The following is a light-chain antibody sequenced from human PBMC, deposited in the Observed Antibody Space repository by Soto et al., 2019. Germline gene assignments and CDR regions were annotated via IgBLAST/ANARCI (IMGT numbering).Light chain of an antibody. CDR3: QHYGSSRGT. Sequence: EIVLTQSPGTLSLSPGERATLSCRASQSVSSSSLAWYRQKPGQAPRLLIYGVSTRATGISDRFSGSGSGTDFTLTISRLEPEDFAVYYCQHYGSSRGTFGGGTKVEIK. CDR2: GVS. CDR1: QSVSSSS. J-gene: IGKJ4*01. V-gene: IGKV3-20*01.